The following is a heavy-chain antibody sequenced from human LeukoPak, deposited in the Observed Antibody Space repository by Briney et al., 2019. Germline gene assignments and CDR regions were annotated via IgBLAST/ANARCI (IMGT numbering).Heavy chain of an antibody. CDR3: ARAGYSSSRPPDYYYYYYMDV. CDR2: INPNTGNT. Sequence: ASVKVSCKASGYTFTGYYMHWVRRAPGQGLEWMGWINPNTGNTNYAQKLQGRVTMTTDTSTSTAYMELRSLRSDDTAVYYCARAGYSSSRPPDYYYYYYMDVWGKGTTVTVSS. V-gene: IGHV1-18*04. CDR1: GYTFTGYY. J-gene: IGHJ6*03. D-gene: IGHD6-13*01.